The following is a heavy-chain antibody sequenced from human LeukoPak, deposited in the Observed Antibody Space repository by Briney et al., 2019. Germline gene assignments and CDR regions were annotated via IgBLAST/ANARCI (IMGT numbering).Heavy chain of an antibody. CDR3: ARERGDSSGYTPPYFDY. CDR1: GGTFSSYA. J-gene: IGHJ4*02. V-gene: IGHV1-69*05. CDR2: TIPIFGTA. Sequence: SVKVSCKASGGTFSSYAISWVRQAPGQGLEWMGRTIPIFGTANYAQKFQGRVTFTTDESTSTAYMELSSLRSEDTAVYYCARERGDSSGYTPPYFDYWGQGTLVTVSS. D-gene: IGHD3-22*01.